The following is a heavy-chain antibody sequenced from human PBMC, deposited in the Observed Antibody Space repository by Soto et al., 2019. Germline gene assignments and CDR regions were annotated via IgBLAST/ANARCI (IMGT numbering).Heavy chain of an antibody. D-gene: IGHD3-16*01. V-gene: IGHV3-30-3*01. Sequence: GGSLRLSCAASGFTFSSYAMHWVRQAPGKGLEWVAVISYDGSNKYYADSVKGRFTISRDNSKNTLYLQMNSLRAEDTAVYYCARDGGLYYYYYGMDVWGQGTTVTVSS. CDR1: GFTFSSYA. CDR2: ISYDGSNK. CDR3: ARDGGLYYYYYGMDV. J-gene: IGHJ6*02.